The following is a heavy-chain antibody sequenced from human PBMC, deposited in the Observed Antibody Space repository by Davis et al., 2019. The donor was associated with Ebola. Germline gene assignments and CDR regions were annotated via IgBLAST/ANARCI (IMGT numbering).Heavy chain of an antibody. CDR3: ATSANYYGSGTDY. V-gene: IGHV3-11*01. CDR2: ISSSGSTI. Sequence: GESLKISCAASGFTFSDYYMSWIRQAPGKGLEWVSYISSSGSTIYYADSVKGRFTISRDNAKNSMYLQMKSLRAEDTAVYYCATSANYYGSGTDYWGQGTLVTVSS. J-gene: IGHJ4*02. D-gene: IGHD3-10*01. CDR1: GFTFSDYY.